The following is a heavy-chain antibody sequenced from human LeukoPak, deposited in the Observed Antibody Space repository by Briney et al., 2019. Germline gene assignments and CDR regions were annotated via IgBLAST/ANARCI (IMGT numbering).Heavy chain of an antibody. CDR2: ISAYNGNT. V-gene: IGHV1-18*01. Sequence: ASVKVSCKASGYMFTSYTMHWVRQAPGQGLEWMGWISAYNGNTNYAQKLQGRVTVTTDTSTSTAYMELRSLRSDDTAVYYCARGDMTTVSHFDYWGRGTLVTVS. CDR1: GYMFTSYT. D-gene: IGHD4-11*01. J-gene: IGHJ4*02. CDR3: ARGDMTTVSHFDY.